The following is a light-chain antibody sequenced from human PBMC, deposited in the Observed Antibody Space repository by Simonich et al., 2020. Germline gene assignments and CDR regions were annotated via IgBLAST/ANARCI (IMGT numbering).Light chain of an antibody. CDR3: CSYAGSSTFGV. V-gene: IGLV2-23*03. CDR2: EGS. CDR1: NSDVGSYNL. Sequence: QSALTQPASVSGSPGQSITISCTETNSDVGSYNLVSWYQQHPGKAPKLMIYEGSKRPSGVSNSFSGSKSGNTASLTISGLQAEDEADYYCCSYAGSSTFGVFGGGTKLTVL. J-gene: IGLJ3*02.